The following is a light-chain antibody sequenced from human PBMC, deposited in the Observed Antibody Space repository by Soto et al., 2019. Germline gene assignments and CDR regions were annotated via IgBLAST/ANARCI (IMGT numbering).Light chain of an antibody. CDR3: QQVNSYPQT. CDR2: AAF. CDR1: QGIGTY. J-gene: IGKJ5*01. Sequence: VGDRVTISCRASQGIGTYLAWYQQKPGKAPKLLIYAAFTLHSGVPARFSGSRSGTDFTLTISSLQPEDFATYYCQQVNSYPQTFGQGTRLEIK. V-gene: IGKV1-9*01.